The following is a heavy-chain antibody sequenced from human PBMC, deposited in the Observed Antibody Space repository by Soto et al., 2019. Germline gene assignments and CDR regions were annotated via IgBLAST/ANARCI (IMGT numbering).Heavy chain of an antibody. CDR3: ARLEKDIVEVPGAIIDYYHYYMDV. J-gene: IGHJ6*03. V-gene: IGHV4-59*08. CDR1: GASVSSYD. CDR2: IDYSGST. Sequence: SETLSLTCTVSGASVSSYDWSWIRQPPGKGLEWIGYIDYSGSTNYDPSLKSRVTISIDTSKNQFSLKLSSVTAADTAVYYCARLEKDIVEVPGAIIDYYHYYMDVWGKGTTVTVSS. D-gene: IGHD2-2*02.